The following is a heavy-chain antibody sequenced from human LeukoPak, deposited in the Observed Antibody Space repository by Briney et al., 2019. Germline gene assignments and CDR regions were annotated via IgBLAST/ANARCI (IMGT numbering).Heavy chain of an antibody. Sequence: LETLSLTCTVSGGSIRSSYWSWIRQPPGKGLEWIGYIYYSGSAKYNPSLKSRVTISVDTSKNQFSLKLSSVTATDTAVYYCASLTTVTQGYFDSWGQGTLVTVSS. J-gene: IGHJ4*02. CDR3: ASLTTVTQGYFDS. CDR2: IYYSGSA. V-gene: IGHV4-59*08. CDR1: GGSIRSSY. D-gene: IGHD4-17*01.